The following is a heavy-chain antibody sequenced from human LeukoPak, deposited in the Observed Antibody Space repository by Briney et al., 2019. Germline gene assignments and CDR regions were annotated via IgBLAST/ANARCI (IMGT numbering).Heavy chain of an antibody. CDR1: GFTFSSNY. J-gene: IGHJ4*02. D-gene: IGHD2-21*01. Sequence: GGSLRLSCAASGFTFSSNYMSWVREAPGKGLEWVSVIYSGGSTYYADSVNGRFTISRDNSKNTLNLQMNSLRAEDAAVYYCARGYSSDNWGQGTLVTVSS. CDR2: IYSGGST. CDR3: ARGYSSDN. V-gene: IGHV3-66*01.